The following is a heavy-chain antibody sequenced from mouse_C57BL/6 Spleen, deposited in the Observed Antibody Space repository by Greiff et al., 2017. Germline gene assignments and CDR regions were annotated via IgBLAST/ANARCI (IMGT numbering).Heavy chain of an antibody. CDR2: INPNNGGT. Sequence: EVQLQQSGPELVKPGASVKISCKASGYTFTDYYMNWVKQSHGKSLEWIGDINPNNGGTSYNQKFKGKATLTVDKSSSTAYMELRSLTSEDSAVYYTARGMGHFDYWGPGTTLTVSS. CDR1: GYTFTDYY. D-gene: IGHD4-1*01. V-gene: IGHV1-26*01. CDR3: ARGMGHFDY. J-gene: IGHJ2*01.